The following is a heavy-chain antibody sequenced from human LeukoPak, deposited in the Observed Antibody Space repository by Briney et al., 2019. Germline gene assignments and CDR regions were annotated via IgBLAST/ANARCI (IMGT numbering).Heavy chain of an antibody. J-gene: IGHJ4*02. CDR1: RFTFSSYS. D-gene: IGHD6-19*01. CDR3: SREGEQWLVQDLNFDY. Sequence: RGGSLRLSCAASRFTFSSYSMNWVRQAPSRGVEGVSYISSSNSTIYYADSVKGGSTISRDNPKNSQYLHTISLPAGNTAGCYLSREGEQWLVQDLNFDYWGQRTLVTVSS. V-gene: IGHV3-48*04. CDR2: ISSSNSTI.